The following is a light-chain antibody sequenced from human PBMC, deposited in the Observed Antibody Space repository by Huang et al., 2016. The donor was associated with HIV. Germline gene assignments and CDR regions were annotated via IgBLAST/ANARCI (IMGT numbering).Light chain of an antibody. V-gene: IGKV1-39*01. J-gene: IGKJ4*01. Sequence: DIQMTQSPPSLPASVGDRVTITCRASQNITNYLNWYQQKPGRAPNLLIYSASNLQSGVPSRFSGSGSGTDFALTIDGLQPEDFTTFFCQQSHSTPLTFGGGTKIEIK. CDR3: QQSHSTPLT. CDR2: SAS. CDR1: QNITNY.